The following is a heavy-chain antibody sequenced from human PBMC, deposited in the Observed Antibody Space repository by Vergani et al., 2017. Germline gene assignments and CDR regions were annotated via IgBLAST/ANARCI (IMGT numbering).Heavy chain of an antibody. J-gene: IGHJ5*02. CDR3: ARKNGILPYLGDGFRYWLDP. D-gene: IGHD2/OR15-2a*01. CDR2: IYYVGNA. CDR1: GGTISSSSYR. Sequence: QVQLQESGPGVVKPSETLSLTCTASGGTISSSSYRWAWLRQPPGKELEWIGSIYYVGNADYNPSLESRVTMSVDTSKNQFSLNLISVTAAETAVYFCARKNGILPYLGDGFRYWLDPWGQGTLVTVSS. V-gene: IGHV4-39*01.